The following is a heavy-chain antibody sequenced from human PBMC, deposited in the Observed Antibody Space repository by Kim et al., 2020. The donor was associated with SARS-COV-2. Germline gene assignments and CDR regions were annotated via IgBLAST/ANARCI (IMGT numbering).Heavy chain of an antibody. CDR3: AKFRGMKRADYQFDS. CDR2: LNDRGGST. CDR1: GFTFSSYA. J-gene: IGHJ4*02. Sequence: GGSLRLSCATSGFTFSSYAMSWVRQAPGKGLECVSALNDRGGSTYYADSVKGRFTISRDNSKNTLYLQMISLRVEDTAIYYCAKFRGMKRADYQFDSWGQGTLVTVSS. V-gene: IGHV3-23*01. D-gene: IGHD4-17*01.